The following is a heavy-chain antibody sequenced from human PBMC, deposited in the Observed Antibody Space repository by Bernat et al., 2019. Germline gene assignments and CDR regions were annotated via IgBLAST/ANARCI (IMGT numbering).Heavy chain of an antibody. Sequence: QVQLVQSGAEVKKPGASVKVSCKASGYTFTSYGISWVRQAPGQGLEWMGWISAYNGNTNNAQKLQGRVTMTTDTCTSTAYMELRSLRSDDTAVYYCARDRTYSGSTGDAFDIWGQGTMVTVSS. CDR3: ARDRTYSGSTGDAFDI. CDR1: GYTFTSYG. V-gene: IGHV1-18*04. CDR2: ISAYNGNT. D-gene: IGHD1-26*01. J-gene: IGHJ3*02.